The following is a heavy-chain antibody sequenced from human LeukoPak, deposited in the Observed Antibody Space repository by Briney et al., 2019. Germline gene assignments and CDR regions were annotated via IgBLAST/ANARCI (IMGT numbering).Heavy chain of an antibody. Sequence: PGGSLRLSCAASGFTFSSYSMNWVRQAPGKGLEWVSSISSSSSYIYYADSVKGRFTISRDNAKNSLYLQMNSLRAEDTAVYYCARDFWAGDYGGPYYYYGMDVWGQGTTVTVSS. D-gene: IGHD4-23*01. CDR3: ARDFWAGDYGGPYYYYGMDV. V-gene: IGHV3-21*01. CDR1: GFTFSSYS. J-gene: IGHJ6*02. CDR2: ISSSSSYI.